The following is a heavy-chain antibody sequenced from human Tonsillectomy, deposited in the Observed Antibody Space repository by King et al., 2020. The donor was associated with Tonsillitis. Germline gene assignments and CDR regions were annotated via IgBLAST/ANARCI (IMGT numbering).Heavy chain of an antibody. CDR3: ARERLYSSFWGIDY. Sequence: VQLVESGGGVVQPGRSLRLSCVSSGFAFRSYGMHWVRQAPGKGLEWVAVISYDATRENYADSAKGRFTISRDNSKNTLHLQMNSLRAEDTAVYYCARERLYSSFWGIDYWGQGSLVTVSS. V-gene: IGHV3-33*05. D-gene: IGHD6-19*01. CDR2: ISYDATRE. J-gene: IGHJ4*02. CDR1: GFAFRSYG.